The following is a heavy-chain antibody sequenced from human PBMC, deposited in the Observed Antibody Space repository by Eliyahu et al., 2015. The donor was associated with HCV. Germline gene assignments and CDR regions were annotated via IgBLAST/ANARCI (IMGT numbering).Heavy chain of an antibody. CDR3: AHIRIAASPPHCDF. CDR1: GFSLTTSGVG. D-gene: IGHD6-13*01. CDR2: IYWNDDK. V-gene: IGHV2-5*01. Sequence: QITLKESGPTLVKPTQTLTLTCTFSGFSLTTSGVGVGWIRQPPGEALEWLALIYWNDDKRYSPSLKTRVTITKDTSKNQVVLTMTHMDPVDTATYFCAHIRIAASPPHCDFWGQGTLVTVSS. J-gene: IGHJ4*02.